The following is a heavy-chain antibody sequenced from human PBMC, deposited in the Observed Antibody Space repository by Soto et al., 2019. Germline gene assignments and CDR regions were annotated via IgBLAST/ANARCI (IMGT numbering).Heavy chain of an antibody. CDR3: ARALGYSYGVAFDY. D-gene: IGHD5-18*01. CDR1: GGSISSYY. J-gene: IGHJ4*02. V-gene: IGHV4-59*01. CDR2: IYYSGST. Sequence: SETLSLTCTVSGGSISSYYWSWIRQPPGKGLEWIGYIYYSGSTNYNPSLKSRVTISVDTSKNQFSLKLSSVTAADTAVYYCARALGYSYGVAFDYWGQGTLVTVSS.